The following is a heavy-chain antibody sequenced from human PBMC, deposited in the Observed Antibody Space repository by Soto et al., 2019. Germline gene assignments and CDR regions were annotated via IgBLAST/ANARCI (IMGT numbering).Heavy chain of an antibody. V-gene: IGHV4-34*01. J-gene: IGHJ4*02. Sequence: SETLSLTCAVYGGSFSGYYWSWIRQPPGKGLEWIGESNHSGSTNYNPSLKSRVTISVDTSKNQFSLKLSSVTAADTAVYYCAGNLDDYGFDYWGQGTLVTVSS. CDR3: AGNLDDYGFDY. D-gene: IGHD4-17*01. CDR1: GGSFSGYY. CDR2: SNHSGST.